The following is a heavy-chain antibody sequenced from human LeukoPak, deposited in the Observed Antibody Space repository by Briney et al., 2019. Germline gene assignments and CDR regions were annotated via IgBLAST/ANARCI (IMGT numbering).Heavy chain of an antibody. CDR3: ASNRKTPEKSLDY. CDR2: FYYSGST. J-gene: IGHJ4*02. CDR1: GGSISSSSYY. V-gene: IGHV4-39*07. D-gene: IGHD1-14*01. Sequence: PSETLSLTCTVVSGGSISSSSYYWGWIRQPPGKGLEWIGSFYYSGSTYYNPSLKSRVTISVDTSKNQFSLKLSSVTAADTAVYYCASNRKTPEKSLDYWGQGTLVTVSS.